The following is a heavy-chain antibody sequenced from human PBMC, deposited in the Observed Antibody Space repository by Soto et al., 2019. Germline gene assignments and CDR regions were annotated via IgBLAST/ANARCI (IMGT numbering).Heavy chain of an antibody. Sequence: QVQLMQSGAEVRKPGSSVTVSCKASGGTFSSNPISWVRQAPGQGLEWMGGIIPIFATPHYARRFLDRVTLTADSSTNTAYMELTGLTSVDTAIYYCASGLSAVKRFESFKYYRMDVWGQGTTVTGS. CDR1: GGTFSSNP. D-gene: IGHD3-3*01. V-gene: IGHV1-69*06. J-gene: IGHJ6*02. CDR3: ASGLSAVKRFESFKYYRMDV. CDR2: IIPIFATP.